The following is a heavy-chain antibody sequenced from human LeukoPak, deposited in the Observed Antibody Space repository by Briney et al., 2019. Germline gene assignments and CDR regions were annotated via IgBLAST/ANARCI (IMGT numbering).Heavy chain of an antibody. CDR2: INSDGSST. D-gene: IGHD2-2*01. Sequence: PGGSLRLSCAASGFTFSDHWMHWVRQAPGKGLVWVSRINSDGSSTSYADSVKGRFTISRDNAKNTLYLQMNSLRAEDTAVYYCARAQGYCSSTSCYLLDYWGQGTLVTVSS. CDR3: ARAQGYCSSTSCYLLDY. V-gene: IGHV3-74*01. J-gene: IGHJ4*02. CDR1: GFTFSDHW.